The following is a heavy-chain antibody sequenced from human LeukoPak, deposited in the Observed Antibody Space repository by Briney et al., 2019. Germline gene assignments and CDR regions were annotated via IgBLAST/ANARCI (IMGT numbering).Heavy chain of an antibody. CDR1: GGSISSYY. V-gene: IGHV4-4*07. J-gene: IGHJ5*02. Sequence: SETLSLTCTVSGGSISSYYWSWIRQPAGKGVEWIGRIYTSGSTNYNPSLKSRVTMSVDTSKNQFSLKLSSVTAADTAVYYCARELSVVTATTVDPWGQGTLVTVSS. CDR3: ARELSVVTATTVDP. CDR2: IYTSGST. D-gene: IGHD2-15*01.